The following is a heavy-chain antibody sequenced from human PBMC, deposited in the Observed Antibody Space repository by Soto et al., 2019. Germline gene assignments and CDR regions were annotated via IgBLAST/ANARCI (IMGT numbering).Heavy chain of an antibody. D-gene: IGHD2-15*01. V-gene: IGHV4-59*01. Sequence: PSETLSLTCTVSCGSIISYYWSWIRQPPGKGLEWIGYIYYSGSTNYNPSLKSRVTISVDTSKNQFSLKLSSVTAADTAVYYCARGQTGCSGGSCIFDYWGQGTLVTVSS. CDR2: IYYSGST. CDR3: ARGQTGCSGGSCIFDY. CDR1: CGSIISYY. J-gene: IGHJ4*02.